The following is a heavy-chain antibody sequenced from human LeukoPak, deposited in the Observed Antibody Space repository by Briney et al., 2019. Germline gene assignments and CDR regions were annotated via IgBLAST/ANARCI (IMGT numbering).Heavy chain of an antibody. V-gene: IGHV3-23*01. CDR3: AKGSAAGRPYYFDY. Sequence: PGGSLRLSCVPSGFSFSNYAMSWVRQAPGKGLEWVSSISGSGGSTHYVDSVKGRFTISRDKTKNTLYLQMNSLRAEDTAVYYCAKGSAAGRPYYFDYWGQGTLVTVSS. J-gene: IGHJ4*02. CDR2: ISGSGGST. CDR1: GFSFSNYA. D-gene: IGHD6-25*01.